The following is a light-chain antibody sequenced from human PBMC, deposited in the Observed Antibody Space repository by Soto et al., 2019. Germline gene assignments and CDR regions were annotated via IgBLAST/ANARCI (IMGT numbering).Light chain of an antibody. CDR3: TSFTTSSIWV. CDR1: SSDVGIYNY. V-gene: IGLV2-14*01. Sequence: QSLLTQPASVSGSPGQSITISCTGTSSDVGIYNYVSWYQQHPGKAPKLIICEVYNRPSGVSNRFSGSKSGNTASLTISGLRPEDEADYYCTSFTTSSIWVFGGGTQLTVL. J-gene: IGLJ3*02. CDR2: EVY.